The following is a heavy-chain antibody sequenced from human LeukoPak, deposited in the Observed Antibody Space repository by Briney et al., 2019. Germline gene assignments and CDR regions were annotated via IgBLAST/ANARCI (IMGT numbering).Heavy chain of an antibody. Sequence: RLSXXXXGFTXXXXSMXXXXXXPXXXLEXVSXISSSSSYIYYADSVKGRFTISRDNAKNSLYLQMNSLRAEDTAVYYCARDQCSSTSCYLFDYWGQGTLVTVSS. CDR3: ARDQCSSTSCYLFDY. CDR1: GFTXXXXS. D-gene: IGHD2-2*01. V-gene: IGHV3-21*01. J-gene: IGHJ4*02. CDR2: ISSSSSYI.